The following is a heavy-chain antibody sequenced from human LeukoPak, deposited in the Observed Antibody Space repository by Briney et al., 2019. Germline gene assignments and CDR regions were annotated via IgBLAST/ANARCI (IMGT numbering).Heavy chain of an antibody. J-gene: IGHJ4*02. D-gene: IGHD7-27*01. V-gene: IGHV4-39*01. Sequence: SETLSLTCTVSGVSITHYWGWIRQPPGKGLEWIGSIYYTGSTYYNPSLKSRVTISVDTSKNQFSLKLFSMTAADTAVYYCARHPGDRSTPADYWGQGTLVTVSS. CDR1: GVSITHY. CDR3: ARHPGDRSTPADY. CDR2: IYYTGST.